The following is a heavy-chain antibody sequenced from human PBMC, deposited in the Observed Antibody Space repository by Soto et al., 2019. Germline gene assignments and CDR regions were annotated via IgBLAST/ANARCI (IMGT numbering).Heavy chain of an antibody. CDR3: ARRRGSDFDY. CDR1: GYTFTSHW. CDR2: IFPADYET. Sequence: GESLKISCQGFGYTFTSHWIGWVRRVPGKGLEWMGIIFPADYETRYSPSFQGQVTISADKSISTAYLQSGSLRASDTAMYYCARRRGSDFDYWGQGTLVTVSS. V-gene: IGHV5-51*01. J-gene: IGHJ4*02.